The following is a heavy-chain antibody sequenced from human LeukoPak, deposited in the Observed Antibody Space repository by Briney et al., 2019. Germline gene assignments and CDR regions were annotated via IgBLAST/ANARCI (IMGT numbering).Heavy chain of an antibody. CDR2: IYPGESDT. Sequence: GESLKISCKGSGYSFTNYWIGWVRQMPGKGLEWMGIIYPGESDTRYSPSFQGQVTISADKSINTAYLQRSSLKASDTAKYYCARRGYCSGGSCLGAFDIWSQGTMVTVSS. CDR3: ARRGYCSGGSCLGAFDI. V-gene: IGHV5-51*01. D-gene: IGHD2-15*01. CDR1: GYSFTNYW. J-gene: IGHJ3*02.